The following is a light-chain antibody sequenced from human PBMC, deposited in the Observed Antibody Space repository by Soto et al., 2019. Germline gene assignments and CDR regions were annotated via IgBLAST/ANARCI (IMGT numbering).Light chain of an antibody. CDR3: QHYYTYPLT. CDR1: QDIRDY. Sequence: AIRMTQSPSSLSASTGDRVTLTCRASQDIRDYLVWYQQKPGKAPKFLIHAASTRESGVSSRFSGSRSGTDFTLTINSLQPEDFATYYCQHYYTYPLTFGQGTKVEV. CDR2: AAS. J-gene: IGKJ1*01. V-gene: IGKV1-8*01.